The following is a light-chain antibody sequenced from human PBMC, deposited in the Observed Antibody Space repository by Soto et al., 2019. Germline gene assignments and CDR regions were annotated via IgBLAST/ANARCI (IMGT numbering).Light chain of an antibody. J-gene: IGKJ2*01. CDR1: QSISSW. CDR3: QQYNSYSGYT. V-gene: IGKV1-5*01. CDR2: DAS. Sequence: DIQMTQSPSTLSASVGDRVTITCRASQSISSWLAWYQQKPGKAPKLLIYDASSLESGVPSSFSGSGSGTEFTLTIRSLQPDDFATYNCQQYNSYSGYTFGQGTKLEIK.